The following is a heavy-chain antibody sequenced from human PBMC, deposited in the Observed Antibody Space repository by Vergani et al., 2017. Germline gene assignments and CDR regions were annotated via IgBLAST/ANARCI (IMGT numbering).Heavy chain of an antibody. V-gene: IGHV1-69*13. CDR1: GYTFTSYA. CDR3: ARDRRIGVVVPAAH. D-gene: IGHD2-2*01. CDR2: IIPIFGTA. J-gene: IGHJ4*02. Sequence: QVQLVQSGAEVKKPGASVKVSCKASGYTFTSYAMHWVRQAPGQRLEWMGRIIPIFGTANYAQKFQGRVTITADKSTSTAYMELSSLRSEDTAVYYCARDRRIGVVVPAAHWGQGTLVTVSS.